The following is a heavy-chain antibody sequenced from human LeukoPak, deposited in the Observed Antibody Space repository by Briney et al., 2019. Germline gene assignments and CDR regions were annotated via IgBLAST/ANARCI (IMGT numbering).Heavy chain of an antibody. CDR1: GFAFSDYA. D-gene: IGHD1-26*01. CDR3: AKDVGKWESLHFFDY. J-gene: IGHJ4*02. CDR2: ISGSGAST. Sequence: QPGGSLRLSCAASGFAFSDYAMSWVRQIPGKGLEWISGISGSGASTYYADSVKGRFAISRDDSRNTLYLQMNSLRGDDTAVYYCAKDVGKWESLHFFDYWGQGTLVTVSS. V-gene: IGHV3-23*01.